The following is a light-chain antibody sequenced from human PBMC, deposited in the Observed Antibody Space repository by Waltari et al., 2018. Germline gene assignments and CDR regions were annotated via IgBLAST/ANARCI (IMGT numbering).Light chain of an antibody. CDR2: DAS. CDR3: QQRSNWPPLST. J-gene: IGKJ3*01. Sequence: EIVLTQSPAPLSLSPGERATLPCRASQSVSSYVAWYQQKPGQAPRLLIYDASNRATGITARFSGRGSGTDFTLTISSLEPEDFAVYYCQQRSNWPPLSTFGPGTKVDIK. V-gene: IGKV3-11*01. CDR1: QSVSSY.